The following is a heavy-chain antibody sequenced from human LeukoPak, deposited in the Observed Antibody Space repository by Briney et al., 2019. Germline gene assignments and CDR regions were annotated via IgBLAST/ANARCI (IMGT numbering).Heavy chain of an antibody. CDR2: INASNGNT. Sequence: PGGSLRLSCAASGFTFTSYAMHWVRQAPGQRLEWMGWINASNGNTKYSQKFQGRVTITRDTSASTAYMELSSLRSEDTAVYYCALAYYDFWSGSWGQGTLVAVSS. D-gene: IGHD3-3*01. CDR3: ALAYYDFWSGS. V-gene: IGHV1-3*01. J-gene: IGHJ4*02. CDR1: GFTFTSYA.